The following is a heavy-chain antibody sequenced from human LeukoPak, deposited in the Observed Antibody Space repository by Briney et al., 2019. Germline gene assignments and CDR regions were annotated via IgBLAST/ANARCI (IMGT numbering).Heavy chain of an antibody. V-gene: IGHV1-58*02. J-gene: IGHJ4*02. CDR3: AADRRYDSSGHYIFDY. CDR1: GFTFTSSA. D-gene: IGHD3-22*01. CDR2: IVVGSGNT. Sequence: GASVKVSCKASGFTFTSSAMQWVRQAREQRLEWIGWIVVGSGNTNYAQKFQERVTITRDMSTSTAYMELSSLRSEDTAVYYCAADRRYDSSGHYIFDYWGQGTLVTVSS.